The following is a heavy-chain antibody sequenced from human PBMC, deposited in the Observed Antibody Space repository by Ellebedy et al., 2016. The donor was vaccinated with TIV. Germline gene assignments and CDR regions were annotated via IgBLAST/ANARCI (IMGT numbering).Heavy chain of an antibody. Sequence: MPSETLSLTCAVYGGSFTGYFWSWIRQPPGKGLEWIGEVNPSGTTNDNPSLKSRVTISVDTPKKQFYLRLTSVTAADTAVYYCARARGQYLYGSGSYFTNWGQGNMVTVSS. CDR1: GGSFTGYF. J-gene: IGHJ4*02. D-gene: IGHD3-10*01. CDR3: ARARGQYLYGSGSYFTN. CDR2: VNPSGTT. V-gene: IGHV4-34*01.